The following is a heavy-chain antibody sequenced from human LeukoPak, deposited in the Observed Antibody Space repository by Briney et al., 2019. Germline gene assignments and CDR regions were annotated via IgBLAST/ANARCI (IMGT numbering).Heavy chain of an antibody. D-gene: IGHD6-13*01. CDR3: ARSLDYSSSWYSWFDP. CDR1: DGSLSSSIYY. J-gene: IGHJ5*02. CDR2: IYYSGTA. V-gene: IGHV4-39*01. Sequence: SETLSLTCTVSDGSLSSSIYYWGWIRQPPGKGLEWLGSIYYSGTAYYNPSLKSRGTISVDTSKNQFSLKLTSVTAADTAVYYCARSLDYSSSWYSWFDPWGQGTLVTVSS.